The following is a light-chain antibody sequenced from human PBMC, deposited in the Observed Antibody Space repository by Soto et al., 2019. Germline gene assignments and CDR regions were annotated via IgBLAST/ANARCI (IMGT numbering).Light chain of an antibody. J-gene: IGLJ2*01. CDR1: SSNIGAGYD. CDR3: QSYDSSLSGSHVV. V-gene: IGLV1-40*01. Sequence: QSVLTQPPSVSGSPGQTVTISCTGSSSNIGAGYDVHWYQQLPGTAPKLLIYGNSNRPSGVADRFSGSKSGTSASLAITGLQGEDEADDYCQSYDSSLSGSHVVFGGGTKLTVL. CDR2: GNS.